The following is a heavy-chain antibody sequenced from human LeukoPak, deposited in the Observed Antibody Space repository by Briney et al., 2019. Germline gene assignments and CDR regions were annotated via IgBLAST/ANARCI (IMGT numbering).Heavy chain of an antibody. J-gene: IGHJ6*03. CDR1: GYTFTSYD. CDR2: MNPNSGNT. V-gene: IGHV1-8*03. Sequence: ASVKVSCKASGYTFTSYDINWVRQATGQGLEWMGWMNPNSGNTGYAQKFQGRVTITRNTSISTAYMELSSLRSEDTAVYYCARVRSSRPYYYYYMDVWGKGTTVTVSS. D-gene: IGHD6-6*01. CDR3: ARVRSSRPYYYYYMDV.